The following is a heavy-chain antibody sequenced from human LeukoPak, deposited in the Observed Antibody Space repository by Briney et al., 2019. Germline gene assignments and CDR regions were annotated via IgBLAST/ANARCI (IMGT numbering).Heavy chain of an antibody. J-gene: IGHJ3*01. CDR2: INSDGSTT. V-gene: IGHV3-74*01. D-gene: IGHD3-16*01. CDR1: GFTFSVYA. Sequence: GGSLRLSCAASGFTFSVYAMSWVRQAPGKGLVWVSRINSDGSTTSYADSVKGRFTISRDNAKNTLYLQMKSLRAEDTAVYYCASDAKSEGDMGISSLDVWGQGTLVTVSS. CDR3: ASDAKSEGDMGISSLDV.